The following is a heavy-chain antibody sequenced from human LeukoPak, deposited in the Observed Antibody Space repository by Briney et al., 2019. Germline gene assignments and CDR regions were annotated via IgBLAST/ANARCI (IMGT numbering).Heavy chain of an antibody. V-gene: IGHV3-48*02. CDR1: GFTFSSYS. Sequence: GGSLRLSCAASGFTFSSYSMNWVRQAPGKGLEWVSYISSSSSTIYYADSVKGRFTISGDNAKNSLYLQMNSLRDEDTAVYYCAMDSSSWAYYYYYMDVWGKGTTVTVSS. J-gene: IGHJ6*03. CDR3: AMDSSSWAYYYYYMDV. CDR2: ISSSSSTI. D-gene: IGHD6-13*01.